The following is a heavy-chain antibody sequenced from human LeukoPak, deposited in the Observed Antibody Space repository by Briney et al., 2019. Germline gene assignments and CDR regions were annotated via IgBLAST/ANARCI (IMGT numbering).Heavy chain of an antibody. D-gene: IGHD3-10*01. V-gene: IGHV1-69*13. CDR3: ARDSRGRFGEFYAFDI. J-gene: IGHJ3*02. CDR1: GYTFTSYG. CDR2: IIPIFGTA. Sequence: SVKVSCKASGYTFTSYGISWVRQAPGQGLEWMGGIIPIFGTANYAQKFQGRVTITADESTSTAYMELSSLRSEDTAVYYCARDSRGRFGEFYAFDIWGQGTMVTVSS.